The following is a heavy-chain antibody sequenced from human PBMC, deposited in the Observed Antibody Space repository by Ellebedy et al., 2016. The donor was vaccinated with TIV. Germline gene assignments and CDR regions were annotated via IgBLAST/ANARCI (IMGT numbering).Heavy chain of an antibody. CDR1: GFTLSRSW. D-gene: IGHD5/OR15-5a*01. Sequence: GGSLRLXXAASGFTLSRSWMSWVRQAPGQGLEWVANINQDGSEKSYEDSVKGRFTISRENAKNTLYLQMNSLRAEDTAVYYCARDLSGSSDYWGQGTLVTVYS. CDR2: INQDGSEK. V-gene: IGHV3-7*01. CDR3: ARDLSGSSDY. J-gene: IGHJ4*02.